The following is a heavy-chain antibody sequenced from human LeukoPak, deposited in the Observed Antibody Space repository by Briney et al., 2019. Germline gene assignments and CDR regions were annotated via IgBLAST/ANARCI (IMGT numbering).Heavy chain of an antibody. J-gene: IGHJ4*02. CDR1: GYTFTSYG. CDR3: ARYRGQQWPVDY. CDR2: ISAYNGNT. V-gene: IGHV1-18*01. Sequence: ASVKVSCKASGYTFTSYGNSWVRQAPGQGLEGMGWISAYNGNTNYAQKLQGRVTMTTDTSTSTAYMELRSLRSDDTAVYYYARYRGQQWPVDYWGQGTLVTVSS. D-gene: IGHD6-19*01.